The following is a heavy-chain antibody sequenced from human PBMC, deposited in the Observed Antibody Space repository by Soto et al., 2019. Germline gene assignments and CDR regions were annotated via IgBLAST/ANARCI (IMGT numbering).Heavy chain of an antibody. CDR2: IDPSDSYT. J-gene: IGHJ6*02. CDR3: ARRLLGYCSGGSCESSYYYCRMDV. CDR1: GYSFTSYW. Sequence: GESLKISCKGSGYSFTSYWISWVRQMPGKGLEWMGRIDPSDSYTSYSPSFQGHVTISADKSISTAYLQWSSLKASDTAMYYCARRLLGYCSGGSCESSYYYCRMDVWGQGTTVTVSS. V-gene: IGHV5-10-1*01. D-gene: IGHD2-15*01.